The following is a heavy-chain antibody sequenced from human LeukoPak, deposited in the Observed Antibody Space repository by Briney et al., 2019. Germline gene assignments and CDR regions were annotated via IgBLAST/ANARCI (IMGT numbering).Heavy chain of an antibody. V-gene: IGHV1-8*01. D-gene: IGHD5-18*01. CDR1: GYTLTTYG. J-gene: IGHJ4*02. Sequence: GASVKVSCKASGYTLTTYGINWVRQATGQGLEWMGWMNPNSGNTGYAQKFQGRVTMTRNTSISTAFMELSGLRSEDTAVYFCARRNTAMVAGLDYWGQGSLVTVSS. CDR2: MNPNSGNT. CDR3: ARRNTAMVAGLDY.